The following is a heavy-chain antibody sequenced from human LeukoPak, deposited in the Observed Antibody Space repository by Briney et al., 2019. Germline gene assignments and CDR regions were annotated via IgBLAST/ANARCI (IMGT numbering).Heavy chain of an antibody. V-gene: IGHV3-21*01. D-gene: IGHD3-10*01. Sequence: GGSLRLSCAASEFTFSGYYMNWVRQAPGKGLEWVSSIDGNSRTIYYADSVKGRCTVSRDNAKNSLFLQMNSLRAEDTAVYFCARAIFGVAQPPHYFYYYMDVWGKGTTVTVSS. CDR2: IDGNSRTI. CDR1: EFTFSGYY. J-gene: IGHJ6*03. CDR3: ARAIFGVAQPPHYFYYYMDV.